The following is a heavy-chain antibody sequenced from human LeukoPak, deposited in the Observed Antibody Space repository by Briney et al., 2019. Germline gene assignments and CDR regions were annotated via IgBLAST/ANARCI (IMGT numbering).Heavy chain of an antibody. Sequence: KPSETLSLTCSVSGGSMNSYYGSWTRQSPGKGLEWIGYIYYSGSTNYNPSLKSRVTISVDTSKNQFSLKLSSVTAADTAVYYCARHVWLQPFDYWGQGTLVTVSS. CDR2: IYYSGST. J-gene: IGHJ4*02. CDR1: GGSMNSYY. V-gene: IGHV4-59*08. CDR3: ARHVWLQPFDY. D-gene: IGHD3-9*01.